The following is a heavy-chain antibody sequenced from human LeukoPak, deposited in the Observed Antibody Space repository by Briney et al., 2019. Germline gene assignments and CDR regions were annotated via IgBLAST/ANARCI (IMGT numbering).Heavy chain of an antibody. V-gene: IGHV3-15*01. CDR3: TLPWGSGSYYDY. D-gene: IGHD3-10*01. Sequence: PGGSLRLSRAASGFTFSNAWLNWLRQAPGKGLEWVGQIKSKTDGGTTDYAAPVKGRFTISRDDSKSTLFLQMNSLKTEDTAVYYCTLPWGSGSYYDYWGQGTLVTVSS. J-gene: IGHJ4*02. CDR2: IKSKTDGGTT. CDR1: GFTFSNAW.